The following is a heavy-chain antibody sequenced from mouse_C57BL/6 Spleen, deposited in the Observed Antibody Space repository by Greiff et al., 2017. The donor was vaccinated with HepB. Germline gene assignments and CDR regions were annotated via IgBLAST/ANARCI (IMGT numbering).Heavy chain of an antibody. D-gene: IGHD1-3*01. CDR2: ISYDGSN. CDR1: GYSITSGYY. CDR3: ARDTCSSCFDY. J-gene: IGHJ2*01. V-gene: IGHV3-6*01. Sequence: EVKLQESGPGLVKPSQTLSLTCSVTGYSITSGYYWNWIRQFPGNKLEWMGYISYDGSNHYNPSLNNRISITSNTSKHKFFLKLNSVTTEDTGTYDCARDTCSSCFDYWGQGTTLTVSS.